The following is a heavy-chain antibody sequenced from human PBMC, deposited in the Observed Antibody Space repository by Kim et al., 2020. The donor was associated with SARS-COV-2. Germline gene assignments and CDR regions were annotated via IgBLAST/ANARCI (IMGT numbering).Heavy chain of an antibody. CDR2: SDT. D-gene: IGHD3-16*01. CDR3: ARPLGDYDYVVY. Sequence: SDTRYSPAFQGQVTISADKSISTAYRQWSSLKASDTAMYYCARPLGDYDYVVYWGQGTLVTVSS. V-gene: IGHV5-51*01. J-gene: IGHJ4*02.